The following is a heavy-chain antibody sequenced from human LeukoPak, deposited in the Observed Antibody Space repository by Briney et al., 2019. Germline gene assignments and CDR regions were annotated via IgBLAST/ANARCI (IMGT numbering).Heavy chain of an antibody. CDR2: IIPIFGTA. V-gene: IGHV1-69*13. CDR3: AGSPVQYSSSWYPYGMDV. Sequence: ASVKVSCKASGGTFSSYAISWVRQAPGQGLEWMGGIIPIFGTANYAQKFQGRVTITADESTSTAYMELGSLRSEDTAVYYCAGSPVQYSSSWYPYGMDVWGQGTTVTVSS. J-gene: IGHJ6*02. D-gene: IGHD6-13*01. CDR1: GGTFSSYA.